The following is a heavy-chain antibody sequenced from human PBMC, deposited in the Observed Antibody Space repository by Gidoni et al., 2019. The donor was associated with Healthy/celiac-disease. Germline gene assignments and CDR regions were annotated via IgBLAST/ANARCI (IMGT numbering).Heavy chain of an antibody. CDR1: GGYFSGYY. Sequence: QVQLQQWGAGLLKPSEILSLTCAVYGGYFSGYYWPWIRPPPGKGLEWIGHINHSGSTTYNPSLKSRVTISVDTSKNQFSLKLRTVTAADTAVYYCARQRGGWGYCSSTSCYSNYYYYGMDVWGQGTTVTVSS. CDR3: ARQRGGWGYCSSTSCYSNYYYYGMDV. D-gene: IGHD2-2*02. V-gene: IGHV4-34*01. J-gene: IGHJ6*02. CDR2: INHSGST.